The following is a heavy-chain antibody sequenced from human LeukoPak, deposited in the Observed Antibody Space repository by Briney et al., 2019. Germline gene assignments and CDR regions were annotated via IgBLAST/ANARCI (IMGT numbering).Heavy chain of an antibody. CDR1: GGSFSGYY. D-gene: IGHD3-3*01. Sequence: SETLSLTCAVYGGSFSGYYWSWIRQPPGKGLEWIGEINHSGSTNYNPSLKSRVTISVDTSKNQFSLKLSSVTAADTAVYYCARAGKITIFGVVLTNFDPWGQGTLVTVSS. CDR2: INHSGST. V-gene: IGHV4-34*01. J-gene: IGHJ5*02. CDR3: ARAGKITIFGVVLTNFDP.